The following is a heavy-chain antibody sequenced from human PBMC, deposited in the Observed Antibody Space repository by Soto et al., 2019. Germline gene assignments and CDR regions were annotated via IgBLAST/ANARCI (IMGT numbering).Heavy chain of an antibody. J-gene: IGHJ6*02. CDR1: GYTFTSYY. CDR2: INPSGGST. D-gene: IGHD5-18*01. CDR3: ARDLGDTAMAPYYYYYGMDV. Sequence: ASVKVSCKASGYTFTSYYMHWVRQAPGQGLEWMGIINPSGGSTSYAQKFQGRVTMTRDTSTSTVYMELSSLRSEDTAVYYCARDLGDTAMAPYYYYYGMDVWGQGTTVTV. V-gene: IGHV1-46*01.